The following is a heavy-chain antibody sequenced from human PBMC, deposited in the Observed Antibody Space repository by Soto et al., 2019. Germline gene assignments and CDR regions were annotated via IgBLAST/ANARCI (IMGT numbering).Heavy chain of an antibody. CDR1: GYSFTSYW. CDR3: ARVPADYGDYAVPHYYYYYMDV. CDR2: IYPGDSDT. Sequence: GESLKISCKGSGYSFTSYWIGWVRQMPGKGLEWMGIIYPGDSDTRYSPSFQGQVTISADKSISTAYLQWSSLKASDTAMYYCARVPADYGDYAVPHYYYYYMDVWGKGTTVTVSS. J-gene: IGHJ6*03. D-gene: IGHD4-17*01. V-gene: IGHV5-51*01.